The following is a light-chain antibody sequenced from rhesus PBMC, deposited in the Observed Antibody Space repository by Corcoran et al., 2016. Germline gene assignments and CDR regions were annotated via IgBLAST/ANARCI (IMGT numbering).Light chain of an antibody. CDR3: QQHNSYPLT. V-gene: IGKV1-25*01. J-gene: IGKJ4*01. CDR1: QGITSY. CDR2: GAS. Sequence: DIQMTQSPSSLSASVGDRVTITCRASQGITSYLAWYQQKPGKAPKLLVYGASTLQRGVPSRFSGSGSGTYFTLTISSLQPGGFATYYCQQHNSYPLTFGGGTKVELK.